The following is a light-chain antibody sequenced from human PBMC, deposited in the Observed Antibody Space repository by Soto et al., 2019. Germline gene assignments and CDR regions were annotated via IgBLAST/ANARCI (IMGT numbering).Light chain of an antibody. V-gene: IGKV3-11*01. CDR2: DVS. Sequence: IVLTQSPAIMSLSPGESASLSCRASQSVSDYLAWYQQKPGQAPRLFIYDVSKRATGIPARFSGSGSGTDFTHTISSLEPEDFAVYYCQQYGSSGTFGQGTKV. CDR3: QQYGSSGT. CDR1: QSVSDY. J-gene: IGKJ1*01.